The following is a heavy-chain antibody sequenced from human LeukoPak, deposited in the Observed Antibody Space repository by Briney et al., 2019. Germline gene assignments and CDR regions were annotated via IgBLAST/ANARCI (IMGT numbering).Heavy chain of an antibody. CDR3: AKAMTATTGYFDY. CDR2: ISSGGGTT. D-gene: IGHD6-25*01. J-gene: IGHJ4*02. Sequence: GGSLRLSCAASGFTFSNYAMTWVRQAPGKGLEWVSGISSGGGTTNHADSVKGRFTISRDNSKNTLYLQMNSLRAEDTAVYYCAKAMTATTGYFDYWGQGSLVTVSS. V-gene: IGHV3-23*01. CDR1: GFTFSNYA.